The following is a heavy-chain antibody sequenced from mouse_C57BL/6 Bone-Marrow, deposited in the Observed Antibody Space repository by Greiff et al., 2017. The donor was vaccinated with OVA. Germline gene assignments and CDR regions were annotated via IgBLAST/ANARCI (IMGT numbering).Heavy chain of an antibody. V-gene: IGHV5-16*01. J-gene: IGHJ1*03. Sequence: EVHLVESEGGLVQPGSSMKLSCTASGFTFSDYYMAWVRQVPEKGLEWVANINYDGSSTYYLDSLKSRFIISRDNAKNILYLQMSSLKSEDTATYYCARDLYYYGSSYRYFDVWGTGTTVTVSS. D-gene: IGHD1-1*01. CDR1: GFTFSDYY. CDR3: ARDLYYYGSSYRYFDV. CDR2: INYDGSST.